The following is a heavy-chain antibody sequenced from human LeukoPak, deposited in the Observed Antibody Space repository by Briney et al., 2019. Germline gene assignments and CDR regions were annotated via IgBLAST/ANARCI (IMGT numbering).Heavy chain of an antibody. V-gene: IGHV4-34*01. J-gene: IGHJ3*02. CDR2: INHSGSP. CDR3: ARDLSDYYGSGSYRPIDAFDI. D-gene: IGHD3-10*01. CDR1: GGSFSGYY. Sequence: SETLSLTCAVYGGSFSGYYWSWIRQPPGKGLEWIGEINHSGSPNYNPSLKSRVTISIDTSKNQFSLNLSPVTAADTAVYYCARDLSDYYGSGSYRPIDAFDIWGQGTMVTVSS.